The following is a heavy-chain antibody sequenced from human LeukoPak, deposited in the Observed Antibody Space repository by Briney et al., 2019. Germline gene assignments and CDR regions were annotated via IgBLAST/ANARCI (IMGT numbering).Heavy chain of an antibody. J-gene: IGHJ6*02. D-gene: IGHD1-1*01. V-gene: IGHV1-69*04. CDR1: GGTFSSDA. CDR2: IIPILGIA. Sequence: EPSVKVSCKASGGTFSSDAISWVRQAPGQGLEWMGRIIPILGIANYAQKFQGRVTITADKSTSTAYMELSSLRSEDTAVYYCASLAGTPPTMNYYYYGMDVWGQGTTVTVSS. CDR3: ASLAGTPPTMNYYYYGMDV.